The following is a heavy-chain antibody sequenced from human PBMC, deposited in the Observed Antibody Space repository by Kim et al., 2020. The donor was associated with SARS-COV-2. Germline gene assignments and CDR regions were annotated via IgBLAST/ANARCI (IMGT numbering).Heavy chain of an antibody. V-gene: IGHV3-33*08. D-gene: IGHD6-13*01. Sequence: GGSLRLSCEAFGFSITTYGVHWVRQTPGRGLEWVAVMWNDGSKQLYADSVQGRFTGSRDISKNTVYLHMNSLRAEDTAVYFCARDIGTSLDYWGQGTLVAVPS. J-gene: IGHJ4*02. CDR1: GFSITTYG. CDR3: ARDIGTSLDY. CDR2: MWNDGSKQ.